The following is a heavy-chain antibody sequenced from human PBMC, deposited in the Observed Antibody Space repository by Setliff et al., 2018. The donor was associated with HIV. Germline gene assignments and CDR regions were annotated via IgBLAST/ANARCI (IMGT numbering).Heavy chain of an antibody. CDR3: ARVNYDYVWGSYRATLYYYYYYMDV. Sequence: GASVKVSCKASGGTFSSYAINWVRQATGQGLEWMGWMNPNSGNTGYAQKFQGRVTMTRNASISTAYMELSSLRSEDTAVYYCARVNYDYVWGSYRATLYYYYYYMDVWGKGTTVTVSS. V-gene: IGHV1-8*02. D-gene: IGHD3-16*02. CDR1: GGTFSSYA. J-gene: IGHJ6*03. CDR2: MNPNSGNT.